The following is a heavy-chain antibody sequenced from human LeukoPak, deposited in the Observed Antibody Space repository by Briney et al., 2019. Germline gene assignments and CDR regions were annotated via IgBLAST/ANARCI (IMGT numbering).Heavy chain of an antibody. D-gene: IGHD5-24*01. CDR3: AGVEMATTADAFDI. Sequence: SETLSLTCTVSGGSISSSSYYWGWIRQPPGKGLEWIGSIYYSGSTYYNPSLKSRVTISVDTSKNQFSLKLSSVTAADTAVYYCAGVEMATTADAFDIWGQGTMVTVSS. V-gene: IGHV4-39*07. CDR1: GGSISSSSYY. CDR2: IYYSGST. J-gene: IGHJ3*02.